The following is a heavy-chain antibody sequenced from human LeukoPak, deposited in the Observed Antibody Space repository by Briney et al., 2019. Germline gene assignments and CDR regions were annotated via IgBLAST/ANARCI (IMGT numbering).Heavy chain of an antibody. Sequence: HPGTSLRLSCAASGFTFRNYGMHWVRQAPGKGLEWVAVIAYDGSRAFYADSVKGRFTISRDNSKNTMSVQMDDLRAEDTAVYYCTRYNNDHFDYWGQGTLVTVSS. V-gene: IGHV3-33*01. J-gene: IGHJ4*02. CDR3: TRYNNDHFDY. CDR1: GFTFRNYG. CDR2: IAYDGSRA. D-gene: IGHD1-14*01.